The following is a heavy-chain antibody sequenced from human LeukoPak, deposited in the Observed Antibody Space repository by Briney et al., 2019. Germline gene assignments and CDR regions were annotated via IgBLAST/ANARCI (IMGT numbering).Heavy chain of an antibody. J-gene: IGHJ5*02. CDR1: GFTFSSYE. D-gene: IGHD1-1*01. V-gene: IGHV3-48*03. Sequence: GGSLRLSCAASGFTFSSYEMNWVRQAPGKGLEWVSYISSSGSTIYYADSVKGRFTISRDNAKNSLYLQMNSLRAEDTAVYYCASTAGTGGHWFDPWGQGALVTVSS. CDR3: ASTAGTGGHWFDP. CDR2: ISSSGSTI.